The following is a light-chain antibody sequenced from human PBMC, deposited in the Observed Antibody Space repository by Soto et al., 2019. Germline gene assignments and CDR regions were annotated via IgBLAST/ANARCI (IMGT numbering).Light chain of an antibody. CDR1: QSVNSN. CDR2: DTS. J-gene: IGKJ5*01. CDR3: QQYSNWPPIT. V-gene: IGKV3-15*01. Sequence: EIVLTQSPDTLSLSPGERAALSCRASQSVNSNYFAWYQQKPGPAPGLLIYDTSTRATGIPARFSGSGSGTEFTLTISSLQSEDFAVYYCQQYSNWPPITFGQGTRLEIK.